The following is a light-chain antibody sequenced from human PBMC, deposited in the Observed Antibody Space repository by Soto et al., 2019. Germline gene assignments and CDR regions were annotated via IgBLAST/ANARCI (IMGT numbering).Light chain of an antibody. CDR2: DAS. Sequence: DFQRTQSPSSLSASVGDRVTVTCRASQDIRNYLAWYQQKPGKAPKLLICDASTLYSGVPTRFSGSGSGTDFTLTINSLQPEDFATYYCLQHDSFPPTFGQGTRLEIK. CDR1: QDIRNY. CDR3: LQHDSFPPT. J-gene: IGKJ5*01. V-gene: IGKV1-9*01.